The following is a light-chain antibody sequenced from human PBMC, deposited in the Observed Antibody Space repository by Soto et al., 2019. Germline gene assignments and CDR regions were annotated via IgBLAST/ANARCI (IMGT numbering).Light chain of an antibody. CDR3: QQYGSSPRS. V-gene: IGKV3-20*01. Sequence: EIVLTQSPCTLSLSPGERATLSCRASQSVSSSYLAWYQEKPGQAPRLLIYGASSKATGIPDRVSGSGSGRDFAITISRPEPEDLAVDYCQQYGSSPRSFGQGTKVEIK. CDR1: QSVSSSY. J-gene: IGKJ1*01. CDR2: GAS.